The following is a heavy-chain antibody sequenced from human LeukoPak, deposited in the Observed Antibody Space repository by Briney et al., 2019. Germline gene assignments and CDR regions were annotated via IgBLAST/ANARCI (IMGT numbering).Heavy chain of an antibody. CDR1: GFTFSDYY. D-gene: IGHD4-17*01. CDR3: ARDLGCYGDYGGDWFDP. CDR2: ISSSSSYT. J-gene: IGHJ5*02. V-gene: IGHV3-11*05. Sequence: GGSLRLSCAASGFTFSDYYMSWIRQAPGKGLEWVSYISSSSSYTNYADSVKGRFTISRDNAKNSLYLQMNSLRAEDTAVYYCARDLGCYGDYGGDWFDPWGQGTLVTVSS.